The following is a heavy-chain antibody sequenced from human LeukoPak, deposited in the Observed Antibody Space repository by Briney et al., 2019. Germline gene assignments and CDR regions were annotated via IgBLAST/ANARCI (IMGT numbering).Heavy chain of an antibody. CDR3: AKSYDSSGYYYDLDY. D-gene: IGHD3-22*01. CDR1: GFTFSSYA. Sequence: GGSLRLSCAASGFTFSSYAMSRVRQAPGKGLEWVSAISGSGGSTYYADSVKGRFTISRDNSKNTLYLQMNSLRAEDTAVYYCAKSYDSSGYYYDLDYWGQGTLVTVSS. V-gene: IGHV3-23*01. J-gene: IGHJ4*02. CDR2: ISGSGGST.